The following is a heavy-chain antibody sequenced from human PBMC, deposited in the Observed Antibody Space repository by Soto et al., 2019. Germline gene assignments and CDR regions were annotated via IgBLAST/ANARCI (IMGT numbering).Heavy chain of an antibody. CDR1: GFTFSSYA. CDR2: ISGSGGST. CDR3: ANPLQPHYDFWSGTHLTDY. Sequence: GGSLRLSCAASGFTFSSYAMSWVRQAPGKGLEWVSAISGSGGSTYYADSVKGRFTISRDNSKNTLYLQMNSLRAEDTAVYYCANPLQPHYDFWSGTHLTDYWGQGTLVTVSS. J-gene: IGHJ4*02. V-gene: IGHV3-23*01. D-gene: IGHD3-3*01.